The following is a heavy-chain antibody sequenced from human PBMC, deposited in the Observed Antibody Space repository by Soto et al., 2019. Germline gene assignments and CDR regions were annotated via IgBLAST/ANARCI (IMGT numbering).Heavy chain of an antibody. CDR3: ARREHHYDSYGYSTSYFDY. J-gene: IGHJ4*02. Sequence: GESLKISCGASGYSFTQYGIAWVRQMPGKGLEWMGNSYPGDSDTTYSPSFQGQVTISVDKSTQTAYLQWRSLKASDTAIYYCARREHHYDSYGYSTSYFDYWGQETLLTVSS. V-gene: IGHV5-51*01. CDR1: GYSFTQYG. D-gene: IGHD3-22*01. CDR2: SYPGDSDT.